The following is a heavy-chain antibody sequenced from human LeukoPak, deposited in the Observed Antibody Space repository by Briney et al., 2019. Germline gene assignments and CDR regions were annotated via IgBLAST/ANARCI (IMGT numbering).Heavy chain of an antibody. Sequence: ASVKVSCKASGYTFTGYYMHWVRQAPGQGLEWMGWINPNSGGTNYAQKFQGRVTMTRDTSISTAYMELSRLRSDDTAVYHCARGYYDFWSGSDPNFDYWGQGTLVTVSS. CDR3: ARGYYDFWSGSDPNFDY. V-gene: IGHV1-2*02. J-gene: IGHJ4*02. CDR1: GYTFTGYY. D-gene: IGHD3-3*01. CDR2: INPNSGGT.